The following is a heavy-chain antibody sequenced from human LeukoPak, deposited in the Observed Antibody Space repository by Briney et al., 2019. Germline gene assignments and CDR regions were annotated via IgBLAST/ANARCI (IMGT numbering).Heavy chain of an antibody. CDR1: GYTFSSYG. CDR2: ISGYNGNT. D-gene: IGHD3-10*01. J-gene: IGHJ4*02. Sequence: ASVKVSCKASGYTFSSYGISWVRQAPGQGLEWMGWISGYNGNTNYAQKFQGRVTMTIDTSTSTLYMELRSLRSDDTAVYYCARGRTHRRLWLGESTGGPFDYWGQGTLVTVSS. V-gene: IGHV1-18*01. CDR3: ARGRTHRRLWLGESTGGPFDY.